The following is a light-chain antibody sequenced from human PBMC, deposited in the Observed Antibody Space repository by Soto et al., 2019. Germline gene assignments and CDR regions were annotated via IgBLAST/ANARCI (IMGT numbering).Light chain of an antibody. Sequence: QSALTQPASVSGSPGQSITISCTGTSSDVGGYNYVSWYQQQSGKAPKLMIHEVSNRPSGVSNRFSGSKSGNTASLTISGLQPDDEADYYCNSYGGNTNVVFGGGTKLTVL. CDR3: NSYGGNTNVV. V-gene: IGLV2-14*01. J-gene: IGLJ2*01. CDR2: EVS. CDR1: SSDVGGYNY.